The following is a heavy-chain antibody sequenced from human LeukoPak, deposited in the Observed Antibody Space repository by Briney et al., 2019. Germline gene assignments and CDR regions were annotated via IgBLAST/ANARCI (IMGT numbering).Heavy chain of an antibody. V-gene: IGHV3-7*01. CDR3: ARDYYDSSGYDY. D-gene: IGHD3-22*01. Sequence: PGGSLRLSCAASGFTFSSYWMSWGRQAPGKGLEWVANIKQDGSEKYYVDSVKGRFTISRDNSKNTLYLQMNSLRAEDTAVYYCARDYYDSSGYDYWGQGTLVTVSS. J-gene: IGHJ4*02. CDR1: GFTFSSYW. CDR2: IKQDGSEK.